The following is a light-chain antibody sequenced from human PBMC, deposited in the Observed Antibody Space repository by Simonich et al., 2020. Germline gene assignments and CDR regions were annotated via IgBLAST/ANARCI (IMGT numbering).Light chain of an antibody. Sequence: EIVLTQSPATLSLSPGQRATLSCRASQSVSSYLAWYQQKPGKAPRLLLYDASNRATGTPARFSCSGSGTDFTLTISSLEPEDFAVYYCQQRSNWPITFGQGTRLEIK. CDR2: DAS. V-gene: IGKV3-11*01. CDR3: QQRSNWPIT. J-gene: IGKJ5*01. CDR1: QSVSSY.